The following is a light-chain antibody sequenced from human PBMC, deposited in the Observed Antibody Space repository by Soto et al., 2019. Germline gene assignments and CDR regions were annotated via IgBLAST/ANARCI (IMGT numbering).Light chain of an antibody. CDR1: MRISSY. V-gene: IGKV1-39*01. CDR2: AAS. Sequence: DIQMTQSPPSLSAFVGDRVTITCRASMRISSYLNWYQQKPGKAPELLINAASSLQSGVPSRFSGSGSGTDFTLTISSLQPEDSASYYCQQSHSTPLTFGGGTRVEIK. CDR3: QQSHSTPLT. J-gene: IGKJ4*01.